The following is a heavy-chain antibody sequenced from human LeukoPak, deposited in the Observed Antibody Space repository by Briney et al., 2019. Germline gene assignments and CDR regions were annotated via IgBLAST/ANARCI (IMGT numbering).Heavy chain of an antibody. CDR2: IRYDGSNK. D-gene: IGHD3-10*01. Sequence: GGSLRLSCAASGFTFSSYGMHWVRQAPGKGLEWVAFIRYDGSNKYYADSVKGRFTISRDNSKNTLYLQMNSLRAEDTAVYYCAKSGPGGSGSYSIFNWGQGTLVTVSS. V-gene: IGHV3-30*02. J-gene: IGHJ4*02. CDR1: GFTFSSYG. CDR3: AKSGPGGSGSYSIFN.